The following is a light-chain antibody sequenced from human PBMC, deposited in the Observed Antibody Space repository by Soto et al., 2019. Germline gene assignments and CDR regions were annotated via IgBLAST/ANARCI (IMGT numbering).Light chain of an antibody. CDR1: RSDVGAYRY. CDR3: CSYVTTPEI. V-gene: IGLV2-14*03. J-gene: IGLJ1*01. CDR2: DGT. Sequence: QSVLTQPASVSGSPGQSIAISCTGTRSDVGAYRYVSWYQQYPGKAPKLVIYDGTKRPSGVPDRFSGSNSGNTASLTISGLQAEDEADYYCCSYVTTPEIFGTGTKVTVL.